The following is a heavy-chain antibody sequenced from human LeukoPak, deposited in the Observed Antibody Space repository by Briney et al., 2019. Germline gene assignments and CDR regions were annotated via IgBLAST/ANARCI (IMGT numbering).Heavy chain of an antibody. CDR3: AKTDARSSSYYYTLDV. Sequence: ASVKVSCKASGYTFTGYYMHWVRQAPGQGLEWMGWINPNSGGTNYAQKFQGRVTMTRDTSISTAYMELSRLRSDDTAVYYCAKTDARSSSYYYTLDVWGQGTTVTVSS. CDR1: GYTFTGYY. J-gene: IGHJ6*02. CDR2: INPNSGGT. V-gene: IGHV1-2*02.